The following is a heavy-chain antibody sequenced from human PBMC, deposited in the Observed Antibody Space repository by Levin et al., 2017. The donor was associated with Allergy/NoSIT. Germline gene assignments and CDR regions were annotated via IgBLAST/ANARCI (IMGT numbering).Heavy chain of an antibody. CDR3: ARHVYPDGSPFDS. D-gene: IGHD3-10*01. CDR1: GDSVTGNH. V-gene: IGHV4-59*08. CDR2: ISNRGNT. J-gene: IGHJ4*02. Sequence: ASETLSLTCTISGDSVTGNHWSWIRQSPGKGLEWIGHISNRGNTNLNPSHRSRVTISLNRSTNQVSLELTSVTAADSATYFCARHVYPDGSPFDSWGQGSLITVSS.